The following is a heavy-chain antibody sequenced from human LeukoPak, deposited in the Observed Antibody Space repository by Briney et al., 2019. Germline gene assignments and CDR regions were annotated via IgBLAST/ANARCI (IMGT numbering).Heavy chain of an antibody. CDR3: ARPHSSGYCFDY. Sequence: GRSLRLSCAASGFTFSSYSMNWVRQAPGKGLEWVSSISSSSSYIYYADSVKGRFTISRDNAKNSLYLQMNSLRAEDTAVYYCARPHSSGYCFDYWGQGTLVTVSS. J-gene: IGHJ4*02. CDR1: GFTFSSYS. V-gene: IGHV3-21*01. D-gene: IGHD3-22*01. CDR2: ISSSSSYI.